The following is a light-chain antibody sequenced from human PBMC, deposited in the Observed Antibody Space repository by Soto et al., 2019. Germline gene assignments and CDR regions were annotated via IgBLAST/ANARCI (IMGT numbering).Light chain of an antibody. CDR3: QQLNSYPLT. V-gene: IGKV3-15*01. Sequence: EIVLTHSPGTLSLSPGEIATLSCSASQSIGSNLAWYQQKRGQAPRLLIYGASTRATGIPARFSGSGSGTDFTLTISSLQPEDFATYYCQQLNSYPLTFGEGTKVDI. CDR1: QSIGSN. CDR2: GAS. J-gene: IGKJ4*01.